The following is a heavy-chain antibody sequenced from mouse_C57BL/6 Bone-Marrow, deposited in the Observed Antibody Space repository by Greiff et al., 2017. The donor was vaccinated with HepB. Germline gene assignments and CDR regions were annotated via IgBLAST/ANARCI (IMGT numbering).Heavy chain of an antibody. J-gene: IGHJ4*01. CDR3: ARVDGYCYAMDY. V-gene: IGHV1-18*01. CDR1: GYTFTDYN. D-gene: IGHD2-3*01. CDR2: INPNNGGT. Sequence: VQLQQSGPELVKPGASVKIPCKASGYTFTDYNMDWVKQSHGKSLEWIGDINPNNGGTIYNQKFKGKATLTVDKSSSTAYMQLRSLTAEDTAVYYCARVDGYCYAMDYWGQGTTVTVSS.